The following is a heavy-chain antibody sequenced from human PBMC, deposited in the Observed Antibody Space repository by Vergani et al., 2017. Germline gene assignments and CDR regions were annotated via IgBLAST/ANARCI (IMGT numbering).Heavy chain of an antibody. CDR1: GAPISYWC. CDR2: LCPSGST. D-gene: IGHD4-17*01. J-gene: IGHJ4*02. CDR3: ARSSMGVTTFGY. Sequence: QVQMQESGPGLVKTSETLSLTCSASGAPISYWCWSWLRQPAGKGLEWIGRLCPSGSTNYKPSLKSRVTMSIDTSKNQFSLKLTSVTAADTAVYYCARSSMGVTTFGYWGQGALVTVSS. V-gene: IGHV4-4*07.